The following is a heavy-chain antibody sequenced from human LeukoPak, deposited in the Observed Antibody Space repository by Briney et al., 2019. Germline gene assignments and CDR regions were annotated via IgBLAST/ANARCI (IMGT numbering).Heavy chain of an antibody. CDR1: GYTFTSYP. CDR2: ITTYNGNT. J-gene: IGHJ4*02. D-gene: IGHD3-22*01. CDR3: ARAAVVKPPIRYYFDY. V-gene: IGHV1-18*01. Sequence: ASVKVSCKASGYTFTSYPISWVRQAPGQGLEWVGWITTYNGNTNYAQKLQGRVTMITDTSTSTAYMDLRGLRSDDTAVYYCARAAVVKPPIRYYFDYWGQGTLVTVSS.